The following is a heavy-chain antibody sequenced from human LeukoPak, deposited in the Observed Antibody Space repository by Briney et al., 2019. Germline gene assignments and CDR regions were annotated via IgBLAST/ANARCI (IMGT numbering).Heavy chain of an antibody. J-gene: IGHJ6*02. CDR3: ARDSTAYYYYYYGMDV. CDR2: INPNSGGT. D-gene: IGHD2-2*01. Sequence: EASVKVSCKASGYTFTGYYMHWVRQAPGQGLEWMGWINPNSGGTNYAQKFQGRVTMTRDTSISTAYMELSRLRSDDTAVYYCARDSTAYYYYYYGMDVWGQGTTVTVSS. CDR1: GYTFTGYY. V-gene: IGHV1-2*02.